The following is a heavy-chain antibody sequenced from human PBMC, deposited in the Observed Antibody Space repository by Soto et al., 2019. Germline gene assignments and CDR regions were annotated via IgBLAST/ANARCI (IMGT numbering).Heavy chain of an antibody. J-gene: IGHJ4*02. CDR1: GFTFSSHA. CDR3: ARDARNADYDY. D-gene: IGHD1-1*01. V-gene: IGHV3-48*02. Sequence: EVQLVESGGGLVQPGGSLKLSCAVSGFTFSSHAMNWVRQAPGKGLEWVAYIHGTRSIIYYADSVKGRFTISRDNAKNSLYLHMDSLRDEDTARYYCARDARNADYDYWGQGLLVTVSS. CDR2: IHGTRSII.